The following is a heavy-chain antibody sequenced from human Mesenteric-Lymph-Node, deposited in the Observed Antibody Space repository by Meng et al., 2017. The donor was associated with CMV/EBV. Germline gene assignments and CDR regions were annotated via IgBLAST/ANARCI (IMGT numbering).Heavy chain of an antibody. Sequence: GESLKISCKDSGDRFTNYWITWVRQLPGKGLEWMGIIYPGDSDTRYSPSFQGQVTISADKSISTAYLQWSSLKASDTAMYYCARRRYDSGWSRGFDSWGQGTLVTVSS. CDR1: GDRFTNYW. CDR3: ARRRYDSGWSRGFDS. J-gene: IGHJ4*02. D-gene: IGHD6-19*01. CDR2: IYPGDSDT. V-gene: IGHV5-51*01.